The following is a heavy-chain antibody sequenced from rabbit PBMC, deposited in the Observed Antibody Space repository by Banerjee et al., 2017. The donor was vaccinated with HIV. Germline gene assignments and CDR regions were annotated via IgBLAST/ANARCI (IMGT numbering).Heavy chain of an antibody. CDR3: ASSFGYGYASFGF. J-gene: IGHJ3*01. D-gene: IGHD6-1*01. CDR1: GFSLSSSYN. V-gene: IGHV1S40*01. CDR2: IDAGSSGST. Sequence: QSLEESGGDLVKPGASLTLTCTASGFSLSSSYNMCWVRQAPGKGLEWIACIDAGSSGSTYYASWAKGRLTISKTSSTTVTLQMTSLTAADTATYFCASSFGYGYASFGFWGQGTLVTVS.